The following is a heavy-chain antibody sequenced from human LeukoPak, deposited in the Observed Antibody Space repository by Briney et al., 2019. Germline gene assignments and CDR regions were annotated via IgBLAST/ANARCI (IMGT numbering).Heavy chain of an antibody. CDR2: IKEDGSAR. J-gene: IGHJ4*02. CDR3: GGGGH. CDR1: ELSFTRSW. D-gene: IGHD6-25*01. V-gene: IGHV3-7*05. Sequence: GGSLRLSCAGSELSFTRSWMNWVRQAPGKGLEWVANIKEDGSARYYVDSVKGRFTISRDNAKNSLYLEMSSLRAEDTAVYYCGGGGHWGQGILVTVSS.